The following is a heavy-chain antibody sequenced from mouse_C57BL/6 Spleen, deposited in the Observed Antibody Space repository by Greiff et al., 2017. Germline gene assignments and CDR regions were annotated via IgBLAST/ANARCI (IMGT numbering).Heavy chain of an antibody. J-gene: IGHJ4*01. Sequence: QVQLQQPGTELVKPGASVKLSCKASGYTFTSYWMHWVKQRPGQGLEWIGNINPSNGSTNYNEKFKSKATLTVDKSSSTAYMQLSSLTSEDSAVYYCARYNYSNLYYYAMDYWGQGTSVTVSS. V-gene: IGHV1-53*01. CDR3: ARYNYSNLYYYAMDY. CDR2: INPSNGST. CDR1: GYTFTSYW. D-gene: IGHD2-5*01.